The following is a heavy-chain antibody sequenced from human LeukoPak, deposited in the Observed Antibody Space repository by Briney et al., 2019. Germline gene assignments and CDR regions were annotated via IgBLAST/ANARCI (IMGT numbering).Heavy chain of an antibody. J-gene: IGHJ3*02. V-gene: IGHV3-23*01. Sequence: PGGSLRLSCAASGFTFSDYYMSWIRQAPGKGLEWVSAISGSSGSTYYADSVKGRFTISRDNSKNTLYLQMNSLRAEDTAVYYCAKDLHYYDSSGYYGLDAFDIWGQGTMVTVSS. CDR1: GFTFSDYY. CDR2: ISGSSGST. CDR3: AKDLHYYDSSGYYGLDAFDI. D-gene: IGHD3-22*01.